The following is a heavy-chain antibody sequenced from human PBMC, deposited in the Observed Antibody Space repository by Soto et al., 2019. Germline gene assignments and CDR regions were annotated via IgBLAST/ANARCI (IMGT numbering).Heavy chain of an antibody. V-gene: IGHV3-9*01. CDR1: GFTFDDYA. J-gene: IGHJ6*02. CDR3: AKDTTSNTIFAYYGMDV. D-gene: IGHD3-3*01. Sequence: EVQLVESGGGLVQPGRSLRLSCAASGFTFDDYAMHWVRQAPGKGLEWVSGISWNSGSIGYADSVKGRFTISRDNAKNSLYLQMHSLRAEDTALYYCAKDTTSNTIFAYYGMDVWGQGTTVTVSS. CDR2: ISWNSGSI.